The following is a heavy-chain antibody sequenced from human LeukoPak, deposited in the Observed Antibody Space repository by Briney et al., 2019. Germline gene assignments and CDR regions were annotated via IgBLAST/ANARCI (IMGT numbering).Heavy chain of an antibody. CDR3: ASESTDYFDY. CDR1: GFTFSSYC. Sequence: PGGCLRLSCAASGFTFSSYCMNWVRLAPGKGLEWVSYISSSSSTIYYADSVKGRFTISRDNAKNSLYLQMNSLRDEDTAVYYCASESTDYFDYWGQGTLVTVSS. J-gene: IGHJ4*02. D-gene: IGHD5/OR15-5a*01. CDR2: ISSSSSTI. V-gene: IGHV3-48*02.